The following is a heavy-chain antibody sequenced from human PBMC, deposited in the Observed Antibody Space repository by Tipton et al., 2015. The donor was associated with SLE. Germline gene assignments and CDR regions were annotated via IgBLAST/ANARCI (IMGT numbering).Heavy chain of an antibody. J-gene: IGHJ4*02. Sequence: TLSLTCAVSGYSISSGYYWGWIRQPPGKGLEWIGSIYHSGSTYYNPSLKSRVTISVDTSKNQFSLKLSSVTAADTAVYYCARVGSYSSSFDYWGQGTLVTVSS. V-gene: IGHV4-38-2*01. CDR3: ARVGSYSSSFDY. CDR2: IYHSGST. CDR1: GYSISSGYY. D-gene: IGHD6-13*01.